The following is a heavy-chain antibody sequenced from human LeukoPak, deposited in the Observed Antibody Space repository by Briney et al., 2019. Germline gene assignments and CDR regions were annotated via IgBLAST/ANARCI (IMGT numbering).Heavy chain of an antibody. V-gene: IGHV1-2*02. Sequence: ASVKVSCKASGYTFTGYYMHWVRQAPGQGLEWMGWINPNSGGTNYAQKFQGRGTMTRDTSISTAYMELSRLRSDDTAVYYCARDRGGDGYNLDYWGQGTLVTVSS. CDR2: INPNSGGT. CDR3: ARDRGGDGYNLDY. J-gene: IGHJ4*02. CDR1: GYTFTGYY. D-gene: IGHD5-24*01.